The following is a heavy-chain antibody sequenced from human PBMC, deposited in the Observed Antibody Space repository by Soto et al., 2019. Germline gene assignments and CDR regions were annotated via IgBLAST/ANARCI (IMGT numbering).Heavy chain of an antibody. CDR1: GGSISSSSYY. V-gene: IGHV4-39*01. CDR3: ARSPASAYFDY. CDR2: IYYSGST. D-gene: IGHD6-25*01. J-gene: IGHJ4*02. Sequence: TLSLTCTVSGGSISSSSYYWGWIRQPPGKGLEWIGSIYYSGSTYYNPSLKSRVTISVDTSKNQFSLKLSSVTAADTAVYYCARSPASAYFDYWGQGTLVTVSS.